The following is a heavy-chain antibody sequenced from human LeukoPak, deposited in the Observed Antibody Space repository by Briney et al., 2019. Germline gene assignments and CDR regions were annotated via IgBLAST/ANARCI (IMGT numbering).Heavy chain of an antibody. CDR2: IKQDGSEK. CDR3: ARRRSYYGDFDY. CDR1: GLTFSSYW. J-gene: IGHJ4*02. Sequence: GGSLRLSSAASGLTFSSYWISSVRQAAGKGLEGVANIKQDGSEKYYVDSVKGRVTISRDNAKNSLYLQMNSLRAEDTAVYYCARRRSYYGDFDYWGQGTLVTVSS. D-gene: IGHD1-26*01. V-gene: IGHV3-7*01.